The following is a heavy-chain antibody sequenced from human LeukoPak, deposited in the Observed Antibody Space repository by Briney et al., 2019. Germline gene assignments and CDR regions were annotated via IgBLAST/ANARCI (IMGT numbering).Heavy chain of an antibody. Sequence: SETLSLTCTVSGGSISSYYWSWIRQPPGKGLEWIGYIYYSGSTNYNPSLKSRVTISVDTSKNQFSLKLSSVTAADTAVYYCARALVVTAILFDYWGQGTLVTVSS. V-gene: IGHV4-59*08. CDR3: ARALVVTAILFDY. CDR2: IYYSGST. J-gene: IGHJ4*02. CDR1: GGSISSYY. D-gene: IGHD2-21*02.